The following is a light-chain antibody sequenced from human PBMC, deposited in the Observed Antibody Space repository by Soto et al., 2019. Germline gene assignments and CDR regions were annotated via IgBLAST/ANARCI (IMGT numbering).Light chain of an antibody. CDR3: QQTNTAPWT. CDR1: QGISTY. J-gene: IGKJ1*01. V-gene: IGKV1-39*01. CDR2: TAS. Sequence: VGDRVTITCRASQGISTYLNWYQQKPGKAPKLLIYTASSLQSGVPSRFSGSGSGTDFTLTIDSLQPEDFATYFCQQTNTAPWTFGQGTRWIS.